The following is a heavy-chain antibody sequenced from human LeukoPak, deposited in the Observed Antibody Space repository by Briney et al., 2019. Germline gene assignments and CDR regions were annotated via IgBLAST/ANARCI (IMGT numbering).Heavy chain of an antibody. Sequence: KSSETLSLTCTVSGGSISSSSYYWGWIRQPPGKGLEWIGSIYYSGSTYYNPSLKSRVTISVDTSKNQFSLKLSSVTAADTAVYYCASFEGELSKGLLGGDIWGQGTMVTVSS. CDR3: ASFEGELSKGLLGGDI. J-gene: IGHJ3*02. CDR2: IYYSGST. V-gene: IGHV4-39*01. CDR1: GGSISSSSYY. D-gene: IGHD3-16*02.